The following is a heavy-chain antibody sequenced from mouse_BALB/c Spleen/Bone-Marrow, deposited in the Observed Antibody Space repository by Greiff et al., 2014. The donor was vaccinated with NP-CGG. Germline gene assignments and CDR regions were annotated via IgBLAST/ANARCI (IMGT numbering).Heavy chain of an antibody. Sequence: EVKLVESGPGLVKTSQSLSLTCTVTGYSITSDYAWNWIRQFPGNKLEWMGYISYSGSTSYNPSLKSRISITRDTSKNQFFLQLNSVTTEDTATYYCARWRDYYGSSYYWYFDVWGAGTTVTVSS. J-gene: IGHJ1*01. V-gene: IGHV3-2*02. CDR3: ARWRDYYGSSYYWYFDV. D-gene: IGHD1-1*01. CDR1: GYSITSDYA. CDR2: ISYSGST.